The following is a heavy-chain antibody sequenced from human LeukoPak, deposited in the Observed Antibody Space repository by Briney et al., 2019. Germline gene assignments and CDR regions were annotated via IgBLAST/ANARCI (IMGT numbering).Heavy chain of an antibody. CDR2: IGTAGDT. D-gene: IGHD3-9*01. V-gene: IGHV3-13*04. J-gene: IGHJ4*02. CDR3: ARGRGDILTGYYLDC. CDR1: GFTFNSYD. Sequence: PGGSLRLSCAASGFTFNSYDMHWVRQAIGKGLEWVLGIGTAGDTYYPGSVKGRFTISRENVKKSLYLQRTSLRAGDTAVYYCARGRGDILTGYYLDCWGQGTLVTVSS.